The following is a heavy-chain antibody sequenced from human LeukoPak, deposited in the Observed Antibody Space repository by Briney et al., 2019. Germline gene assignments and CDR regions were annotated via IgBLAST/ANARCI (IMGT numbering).Heavy chain of an antibody. CDR1: GFTFSSYS. D-gene: IGHD2-2*01. CDR3: ARGPAATYDY. Sequence: GGSLRLSCAASGFTFSSYSMNWVRQAPGKGLEWVSSISSSSSYIYYADSVKGRFTISRDNAKNSLYLQTNSLRAEDTAVYYCARGPAATYDYWGQGTLVTVSS. J-gene: IGHJ4*02. CDR2: ISSSSSYI. V-gene: IGHV3-21*01.